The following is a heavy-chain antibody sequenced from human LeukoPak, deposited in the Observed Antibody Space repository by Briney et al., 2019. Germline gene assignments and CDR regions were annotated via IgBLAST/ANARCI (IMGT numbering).Heavy chain of an antibody. V-gene: IGHV3-23*01. J-gene: IGHJ5*02. CDR1: GFTFSSYA. CDR2: ISGSGGST. CDR3: AKDVTRLTVTIGWFDP. Sequence: GGSLRLSCAASGFTFSSYAMSWVRQAPGKGLEWVSAISGSGGSTYYADSVKGRFTISRDNSKNTLYLQMNSLRAEDTAVYYRAKDVTRLTVTIGWFDPWGQGTLVTVSS. D-gene: IGHD4-17*01.